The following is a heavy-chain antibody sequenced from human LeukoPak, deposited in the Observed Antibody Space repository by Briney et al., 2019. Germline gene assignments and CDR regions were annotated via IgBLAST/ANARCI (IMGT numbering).Heavy chain of an antibody. Sequence: GGSLRLSCAASGFTFSSYAMSWVRQAPGKGLEWVSAISGSGGGTYYADSVKGRFTISRDNSKNTLYLQMYSLRAEDTAVYYCAKGSGSYLYYFDYWGQGTLVTVSS. V-gene: IGHV3-23*01. D-gene: IGHD1-26*01. J-gene: IGHJ4*02. CDR3: AKGSGSYLYYFDY. CDR1: GFTFSSYA. CDR2: ISGSGGGT.